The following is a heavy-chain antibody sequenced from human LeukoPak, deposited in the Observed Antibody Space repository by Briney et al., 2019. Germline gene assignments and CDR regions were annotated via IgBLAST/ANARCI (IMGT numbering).Heavy chain of an antibody. CDR2: ISYDGSNK. J-gene: IGHJ4*02. CDR3: ARDSSGWSGRHPVDY. Sequence: PGGSLRLSCAASGFTFSSYAMHWVRQAPGKGLEWVAVISYDGSNKYYADSVKGRFTISRDNPKNTLYLQVNSLRAEDTAVYYCARDSSGWSGRHPVDYWGQGTLVTVSS. D-gene: IGHD6-19*01. V-gene: IGHV3-30-3*01. CDR1: GFTFSSYA.